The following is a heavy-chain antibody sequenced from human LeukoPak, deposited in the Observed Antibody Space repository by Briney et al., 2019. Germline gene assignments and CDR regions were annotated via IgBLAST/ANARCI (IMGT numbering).Heavy chain of an antibody. V-gene: IGHV3-30*18. CDR2: ISYDGSNK. Sequence: GRSLRLSCAASGFTFRSYGMHWVRQAPGKGLEWVAVISYDGSNKYYADSVKGRFTISRDNSKNTLYLQMNSLRAEDTAVYYCAKDPGSTVTTSDYWGQGTLVTVSS. D-gene: IGHD4-17*01. CDR1: GFTFRSYG. CDR3: AKDPGSTVTTSDY. J-gene: IGHJ4*02.